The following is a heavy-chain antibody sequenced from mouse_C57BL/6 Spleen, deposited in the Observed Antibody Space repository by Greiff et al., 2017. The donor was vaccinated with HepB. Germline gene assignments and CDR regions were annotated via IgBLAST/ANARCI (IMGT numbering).Heavy chain of an antibody. CDR1: GFTFSSYA. D-gene: IGHD1-2*01. CDR2: ISDGGSYT. CDR3: ERDYYGRRGGFAY. V-gene: IGHV5-4*01. Sequence: EVQVVESGGGLVKPGGSLKLSCAASGFTFSSYAMSWVRQTPEKRLEWVATISDGGSYTYYPDNVKGRFTISRDNAKNNLYLQMSHLKSEDTAMYYCERDYYGRRGGFAYWGQGTLVTVSA. J-gene: IGHJ3*01.